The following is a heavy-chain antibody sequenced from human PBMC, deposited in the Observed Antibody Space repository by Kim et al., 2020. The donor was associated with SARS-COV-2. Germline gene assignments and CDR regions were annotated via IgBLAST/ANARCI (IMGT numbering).Heavy chain of an antibody. D-gene: IGHD4-17*01. CDR1: GFTFSTSP. CDR2: ISWDGTRT. J-gene: IGHJ4*02. Sequence: GGSLRLSCAASGFTFSTSPMGWVRQAPGKGLEWVSRISWDGTRTYYADSVKGRVTTYSDKSKNTLYLHMNSLRVEDTAVYYCAKGVTNSGFDYWGQGTQVTVSS. CDR3: AKGVTNSGFDY. V-gene: IGHV3-23*01.